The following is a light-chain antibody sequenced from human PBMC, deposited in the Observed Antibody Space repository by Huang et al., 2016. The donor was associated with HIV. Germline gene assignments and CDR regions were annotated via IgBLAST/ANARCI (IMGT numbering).Light chain of an antibody. V-gene: IGKV3-20*01. CDR3: QQYGSSPRT. Sequence: EIVLTQSPGTLSLSPGERASLSGRARQSVSSSYLAWYQHKPGQAPRLLSYGASSRATGIPDRFIGSGSGTDFTLTISRLEPEDFAVYYCQQYGSSPRTFGQGTKVEIK. J-gene: IGKJ1*01. CDR2: GAS. CDR1: QSVSSSY.